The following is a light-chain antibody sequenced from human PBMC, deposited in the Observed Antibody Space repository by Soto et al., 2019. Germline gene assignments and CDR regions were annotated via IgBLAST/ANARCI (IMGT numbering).Light chain of an antibody. CDR2: RDS. Sequence: QSVLTQPPSASGTPGQRVTISCSGTTSNIGDNFVYWFQQIPGTAPKLLILRDSQRPSGVPDRFSGSKSANSASLAISGLKSEDEADYYCAAWDDGLNGWLFGGGTKVTVL. V-gene: IGLV1-44*01. CDR3: AAWDDGLNGWL. CDR1: TSNIGDNF. J-gene: IGLJ3*02.